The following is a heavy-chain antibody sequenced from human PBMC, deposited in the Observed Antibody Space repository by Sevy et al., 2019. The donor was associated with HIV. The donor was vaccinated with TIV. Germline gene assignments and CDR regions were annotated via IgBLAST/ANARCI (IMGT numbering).Heavy chain of an antibody. Sequence: SETLSLTCTVSGGSISSYYWSWIRQPPGKGLEWIGYIYYSGSTNYNPSLKSRVTISVDTSKNQFYLKLSSVTAADTAVYYCARVAARYCSSTSCYDFDYWGQGTLVTVSS. V-gene: IGHV4-59*01. CDR3: ARVAARYCSSTSCYDFDY. CDR1: GGSISSYY. J-gene: IGHJ4*02. D-gene: IGHD2-2*01. CDR2: IYYSGST.